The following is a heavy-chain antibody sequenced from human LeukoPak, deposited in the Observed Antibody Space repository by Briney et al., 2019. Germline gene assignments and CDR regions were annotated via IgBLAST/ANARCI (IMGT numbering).Heavy chain of an antibody. J-gene: IGHJ5*02. CDR2: INPSGGST. CDR1: GYTFTSYY. D-gene: IGHD2-2*01. Sequence: ASVRVSCKASGYTFTSYYMHWVRQAPGQGLEWMGIINPSGGSTSYAQKFQGRVTMTRDTSTSTVYKELSSLRSEDTAVYYCARDRLRGQVPATNTNWFDPWGQGTLVTVSS. CDR3: ARDRLRGQVPATNTNWFDP. V-gene: IGHV1-46*01.